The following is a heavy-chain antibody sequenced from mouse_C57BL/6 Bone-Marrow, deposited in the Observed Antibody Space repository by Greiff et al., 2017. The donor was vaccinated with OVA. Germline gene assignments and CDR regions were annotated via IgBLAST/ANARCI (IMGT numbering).Heavy chain of an antibody. CDR2: IYPGDGDT. CDR1: GYAFSSSW. CDR3: ARKTNWFAY. J-gene: IGHJ3*01. D-gene: IGHD1-3*01. Sequence: QVQLQQSGPELVKPGASVKISCKASGYAFSSSWMNWVKQRPGKGLEWIGRIYPGDGDTNYNGKFKGKATLTADKSSSTAYMQLSSLTSEDSAVYFCARKTNWFAYWGQGTLVTVSA. V-gene: IGHV1-82*01.